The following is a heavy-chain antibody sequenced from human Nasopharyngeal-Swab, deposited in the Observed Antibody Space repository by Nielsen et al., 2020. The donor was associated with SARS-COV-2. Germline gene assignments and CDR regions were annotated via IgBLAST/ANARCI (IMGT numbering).Heavy chain of an antibody. V-gene: IGHV4-34*01. J-gene: IGHJ4*02. CDR1: GGSFSGYY. CDR3: ARGALYSSGWYGY. Sequence: SETLSLTCAVYGGSFSGYYWSWIRQPPGKGLEWIGEINHSGRTNYNPSLKSRVTISVDTSKNQFSLKLSSVTAADTAVYYCARGALYSSGWYGYWGQGTLVTVSS. CDR2: INHSGRT. D-gene: IGHD6-19*01.